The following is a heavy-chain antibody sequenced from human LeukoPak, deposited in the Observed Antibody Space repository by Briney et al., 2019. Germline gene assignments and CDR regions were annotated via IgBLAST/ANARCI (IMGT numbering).Heavy chain of an antibody. J-gene: IGHJ4*02. D-gene: IGHD2-21*02. CDR3: AGRPFPGGGGDCYYFDY. CDR2: XXXSGST. CDR1: GGSFSXXX. Sequence: PSETLSLTCAVYGGSFSXXXXXXXXXXXGXXPXXXXXXXXSGSTNYNPSLKGRVIISVDTSKNQFSLKLSSVTAADTAVCYCAGRPFPGGGGDCYYFDYWGQGTLVTVSS. V-gene: IGHV4-34*01.